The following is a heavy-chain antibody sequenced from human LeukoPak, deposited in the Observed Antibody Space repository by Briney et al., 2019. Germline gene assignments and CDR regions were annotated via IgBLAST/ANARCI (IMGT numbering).Heavy chain of an antibody. CDR3: ARALNPLPGTYYFDY. Sequence: KPSETLSLTCTVSGASINSHYWSWLRQPAGKGLEWIGRIYISGSTNYNSSLQSRVTMSVDTSKNQFSLKLSSVTAADTAVYYCARALNPLPGTYYFDYWGQGTLVTVSS. CDR2: IYISGST. CDR1: GASINSHY. J-gene: IGHJ4*02. D-gene: IGHD2-15*01. V-gene: IGHV4-4*07.